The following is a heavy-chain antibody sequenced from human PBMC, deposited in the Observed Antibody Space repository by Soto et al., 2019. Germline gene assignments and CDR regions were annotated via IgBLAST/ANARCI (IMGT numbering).Heavy chain of an antibody. J-gene: IGHJ4*02. CDR1: GFTFSSYG. CDR3: AREGRDYDYIWGSYRPQPVDY. CDR2: IWYDGSNK. V-gene: IGHV3-33*01. Sequence: PGGSLRLSCAASGFTFSSYGMHWVRQAPGKGLEWVAVIWYDGSNKYYADSVKGRFTISRDNSKNTLYLQMNSLRAEDTAVYYCAREGRDYDYIWGSYRPQPVDYWGQGTLVTVSS. D-gene: IGHD3-16*02.